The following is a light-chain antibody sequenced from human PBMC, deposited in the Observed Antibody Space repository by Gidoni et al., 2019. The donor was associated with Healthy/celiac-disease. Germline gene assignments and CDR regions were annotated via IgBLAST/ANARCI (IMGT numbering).Light chain of an antibody. Sequence: ELVLTQSPATLSLSPGERATLSCRASQSVSSYLAWYQQKPGQAPRLLIYDASNRATGIPARFNGSESGTDFTLTISSLEPEDFAVYYCQQRSNWLTFGGGTKVEIK. CDR1: QSVSSY. CDR3: QQRSNWLT. CDR2: DAS. J-gene: IGKJ4*01. V-gene: IGKV3-11*01.